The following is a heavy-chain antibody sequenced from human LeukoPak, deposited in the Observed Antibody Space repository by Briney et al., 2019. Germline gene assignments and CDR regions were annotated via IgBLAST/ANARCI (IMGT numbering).Heavy chain of an antibody. Sequence: GGSLRLSCAASGFTLSSYGMHWVRQAPGKGLEWVAFIRYDGGNTYYADSVKGRFSISRDSSKNTLYLQMNSLRAEDTAVYYCARRHSSGWYVFDYWGQGTLVTVSS. V-gene: IGHV3-30*02. D-gene: IGHD6-19*01. CDR2: IRYDGGNT. CDR3: ARRHSSGWYVFDY. J-gene: IGHJ4*02. CDR1: GFTLSSYG.